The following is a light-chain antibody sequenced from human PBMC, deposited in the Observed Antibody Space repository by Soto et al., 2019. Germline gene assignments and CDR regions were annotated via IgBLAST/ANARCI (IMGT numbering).Light chain of an antibody. CDR2: DVS. CDR1: SSDVGGYKY. V-gene: IGLV2-14*01. CDR3: CAYGYSSGEIFV. J-gene: IGLJ1*01. Sequence: QSALTQPASVSGSPGQSITISCTGTSSDVGGYKYVSWYQQHPGKAPKLMIYDVSNRPSGVSDRFSGSKSDNTAYLTISGLQAEDEGDYFCCAYGYSSGEIFVFGSGTKLTVL.